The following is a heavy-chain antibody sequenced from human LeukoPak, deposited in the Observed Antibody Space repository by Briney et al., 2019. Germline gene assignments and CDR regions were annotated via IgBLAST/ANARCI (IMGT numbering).Heavy chain of an antibody. CDR2: IYYSEST. Sequence: SETLSLTCTVSGGSISSYYWSWIRQPPGKGLEWIGYIYYSESTNYNPSLKSRVTISVDTSKNQFSLKLSSVTAADTAVYYCASGYCSGGSCYSGGWYFDLWGRGTLVTVSS. CDR3: ASGYCSGGSCYSGGWYFDL. J-gene: IGHJ2*01. V-gene: IGHV4-59*01. CDR1: GGSISSYY. D-gene: IGHD2-15*01.